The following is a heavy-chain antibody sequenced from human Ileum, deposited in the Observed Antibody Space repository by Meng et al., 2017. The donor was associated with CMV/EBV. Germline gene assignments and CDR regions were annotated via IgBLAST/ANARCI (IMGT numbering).Heavy chain of an antibody. CDR1: GFTFSATS. D-gene: IGHD1-1*01. J-gene: IGHJ4*02. CDR2: INYNGGTT. Sequence: LVEAGGDVGQPGGSLRLSCAASGFTFSATSMHWVRQAPGRGLEYLSAINYNGGTTYYANSVKGRFTIFRDNSKNTLYLQMGSVRHDDMALYYCATWNGQYHAYWGQGTLVTVSS. CDR3: ATWNGQYHAY. V-gene: IGHV3-64*01.